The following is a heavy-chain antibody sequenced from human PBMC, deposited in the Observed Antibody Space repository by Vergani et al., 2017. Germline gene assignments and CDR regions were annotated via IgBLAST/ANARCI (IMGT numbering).Heavy chain of an antibody. J-gene: IGHJ4*02. CDR2: IYTSGST. CDR1: GGPISSGSYY. CDR3: ASSPALGDYVF. D-gene: IGHD4-17*01. V-gene: IGHV4-61*02. Sequence: QVQLQESGPGLVKPSQTLSLTCHVSGGPISSGSYYWSWIRQPAGKGLEWIGRIYTSGSTNYNPSLKSRVTISVDTSKNQFSLKLGSVTAADTAVYYCASSPALGDYVFWGQGTLVTVSS.